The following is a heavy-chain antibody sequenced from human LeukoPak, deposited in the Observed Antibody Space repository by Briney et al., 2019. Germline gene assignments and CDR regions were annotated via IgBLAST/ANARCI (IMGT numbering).Heavy chain of an antibody. CDR2: IYTSGST. CDR1: GGSISSYY. J-gene: IGHJ4*02. Sequence: PSETLSLTCTVSGGSISSYYWSWIRQPAGKGLEWIGRIYTSGSTNYNPSLKSRVTMSVDTSKNQFSLKLSSVTAADTAVYYCARVPFEYYDSSGYFDYWGQGTLVTVSS. CDR3: ARVPFEYYDSSGYFDY. D-gene: IGHD3-22*01. V-gene: IGHV4-4*07.